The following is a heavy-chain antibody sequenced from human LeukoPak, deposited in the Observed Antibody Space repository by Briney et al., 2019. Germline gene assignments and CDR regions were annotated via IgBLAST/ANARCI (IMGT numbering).Heavy chain of an antibody. V-gene: IGHV3-7*01. CDR3: ARGRGNYPFGY. CDR1: GFTFSSYW. CDR2: IKQDGSEK. Sequence: PGGSLRLSCAASGFTFSSYWMSRGRQAPGKGLERVANIKQDGSEKYYVDSVKGRFTISRDNAKNSLYLQMNSLRAEDTAVYYCARGRGNYPFGYWGQGTLVTVSS. J-gene: IGHJ4*02. D-gene: IGHD1-7*01.